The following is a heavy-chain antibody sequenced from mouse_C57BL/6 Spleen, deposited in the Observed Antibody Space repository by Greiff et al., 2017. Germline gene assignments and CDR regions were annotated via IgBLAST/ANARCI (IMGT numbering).Heavy chain of an antibody. D-gene: IGHD2-5*01. CDR1: GYTFTSYW. CDR2: IDPSDSYT. Sequence: QVQLQQPGAELVRPGTSVKLSCKVSGYTFTSYWMHWVKQRPGQGLEWIGVIDPSDSYTNYNQKFKGKATLTVDTSSSTAYMQLSSLTSEDSAVFYCARAYDSNSFAYWGQGTLVTVSA. V-gene: IGHV1-59*01. J-gene: IGHJ3*01. CDR3: ARAYDSNSFAY.